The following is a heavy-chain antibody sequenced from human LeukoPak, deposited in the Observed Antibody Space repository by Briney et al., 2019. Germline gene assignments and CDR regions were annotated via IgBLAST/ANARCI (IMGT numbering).Heavy chain of an antibody. V-gene: IGHV3-21*01. CDR1: GISFRSYS. J-gene: IGHJ4*02. CDR2: ISSTSSYI. Sequence: PGGSLRLSCAASGISFRSYSMNWVRQAPGKGLEWVSSISSTSSYINYADSVKGRFTVSRDNAKNSLYLQMNSLRAEDTAVYYCARDQSQGGFYYLNFDYWGQGTLVTVSS. D-gene: IGHD3-22*01. CDR3: ARDQSQGGFYYLNFDY.